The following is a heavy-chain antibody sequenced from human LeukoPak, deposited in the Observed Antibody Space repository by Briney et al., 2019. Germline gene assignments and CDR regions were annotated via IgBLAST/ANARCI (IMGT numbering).Heavy chain of an antibody. Sequence: PSGTLSLTCAVYGGSFSGYYWSWIRQSPGKGLEWIGEINHSGSTNYNPSLKSRVTISVDTSKNQFSLRLSSVTAADTAVYYCARLSGYDAFDIWGQGTMVTVSS. V-gene: IGHV4-34*01. CDR3: ARLSGYDAFDI. CDR1: GGSFSGYY. J-gene: IGHJ3*02. D-gene: IGHD5-12*01. CDR2: INHSGST.